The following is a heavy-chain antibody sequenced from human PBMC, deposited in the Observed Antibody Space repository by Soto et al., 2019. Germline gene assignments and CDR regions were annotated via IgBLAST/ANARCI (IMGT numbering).Heavy chain of an antibody. V-gene: IGHV3-23*01. J-gene: IGHJ4*02. Sequence: GGSLRLSCAASGFTFSNYAMSWVRQAPGKGLEWVSAISVSGGSTHYADSVKGRFTISRDNSKNTLSLQMSGLRAEDTAVYYCAKEHGSRAWYTVDYWGQGTLVTGSS. CDR2: ISVSGGST. D-gene: IGHD6-19*01. CDR3: AKEHGSRAWYTVDY. CDR1: GFTFSNYA.